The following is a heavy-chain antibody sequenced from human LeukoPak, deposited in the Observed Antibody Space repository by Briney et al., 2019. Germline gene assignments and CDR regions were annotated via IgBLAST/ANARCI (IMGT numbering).Heavy chain of an antibody. CDR1: GFTFNNYW. J-gene: IGHJ4*02. Sequence: GGSLRLSCAASGFTFNNYWMSWVRQAPGKGLEWVANIKQDGSEIYYVDSVKGRFTISRDNTKNSVYLQMNSLRAEDTAVYYCARQLGGSGSYWGQGTLVTVSS. CDR2: IKQDGSEI. V-gene: IGHV3-7*01. CDR3: ARQLGGSGSY. D-gene: IGHD3-10*01.